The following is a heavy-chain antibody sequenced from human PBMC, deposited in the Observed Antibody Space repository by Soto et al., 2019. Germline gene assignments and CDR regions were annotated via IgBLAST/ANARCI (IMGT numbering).Heavy chain of an antibody. V-gene: IGHV3-23*01. CDR2: ISGSGDSS. CDR3: AKGGEGSCSQTSCLYFSDS. CDR1: GFTFSTYA. D-gene: IGHD2-15*01. Sequence: EVQLLDSGGGLVQPGGSLRLSCAASGFTFSTYAMSWVRQAPGKGLEWVSTISGSGDSSYYATSVKGLFTISRDNSRNTLDLQMNSLRVEDTAVYYCAKGGEGSCSQTSCLYFSDSWGQGTLVTVSS. J-gene: IGHJ4*02.